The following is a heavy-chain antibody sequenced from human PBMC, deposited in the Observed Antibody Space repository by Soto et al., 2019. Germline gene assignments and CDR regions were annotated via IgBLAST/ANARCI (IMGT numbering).Heavy chain of an antibody. J-gene: IGHJ4*02. V-gene: IGHV1-18*01. D-gene: IGHD3-3*01. CDR3: GRDGPFLMCCPLGYPSFDF. CDR1: GYTFTSYG. Sequence: QVQLVQSGAEVKKPGASVKVSCKASGYTFTSYGISWVRQAPGQGLEWMGWISAYNGNTNYAQNLQGRVTKTTDTPTSTALKEPGGLRFDGPAGDFCGRDGPFLMCCPLGYPSFDFWGQGTLVTVSS. CDR2: ISAYNGNT.